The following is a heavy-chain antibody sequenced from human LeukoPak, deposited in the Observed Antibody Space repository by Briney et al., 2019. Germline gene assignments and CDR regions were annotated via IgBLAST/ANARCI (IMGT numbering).Heavy chain of an antibody. Sequence: SETLSLTCAVYGGSFSGYHWSWIRQPPEKGLEWIGEINHSGSTNYNPSLKSRVTISVDTSKNQFSLKLSSVTAADTAVYYCARGQPDYYDSSGYYWMRAYPLTYFDYWGQGTLVTVSS. J-gene: IGHJ4*02. CDR2: INHSGST. CDR1: GGSFSGYH. CDR3: ARGQPDYYDSSGYYWMRAYPLTYFDY. V-gene: IGHV4-34*01. D-gene: IGHD3-22*01.